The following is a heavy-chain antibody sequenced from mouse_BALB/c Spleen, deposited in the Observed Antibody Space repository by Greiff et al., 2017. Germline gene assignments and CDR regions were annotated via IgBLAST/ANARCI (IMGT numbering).Heavy chain of an antibody. CDR2: ITPYNGAT. J-gene: IGHJ2*01. V-gene: IGHV1-31*01. Sequence: VQLQQSGPELVKPGASVKISCKASGYSFTGYYMHWVKQRHGKSLEWIGRITPYNGATSYNQNFKDKASLTVDKSSSTAYMELHSLTSEDSAIYYCARAGDDFDYWGQGTTLTVSS. D-gene: IGHD3-3*01. CDR3: ARAGDDFDY. CDR1: GYSFTGYY.